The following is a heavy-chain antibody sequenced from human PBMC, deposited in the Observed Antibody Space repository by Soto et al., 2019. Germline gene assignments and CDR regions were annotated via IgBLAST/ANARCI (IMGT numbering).Heavy chain of an antibody. CDR2: SYYSGGT. CDR1: GDSISSGGFY. V-gene: IGHV4-31*03. Sequence: QMQLQESGPGLVKPSQTLSLTCTVSGDSISSGGFYWTWIRQHPGKGLEWIGNSYYSGGTNYNPSLKRRVSISVDTSKNKFSLHLTSVTAAASAIYYCARDRVRRDDKPYGLDVWGQGTTVTVSS. J-gene: IGHJ6*02. D-gene: IGHD3-22*01. CDR3: ARDRVRRDDKPYGLDV.